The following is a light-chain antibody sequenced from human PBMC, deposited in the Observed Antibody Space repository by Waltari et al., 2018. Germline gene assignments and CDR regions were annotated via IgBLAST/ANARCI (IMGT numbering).Light chain of an antibody. CDR1: SDDIGPYNF. Sequence: QPPLTQPASVSGSVGQSITISCPATSDDIGPYNFVSWYQQYPGKAPKLIISDVTDRPSGISHRFSGSKSGNTASLIISGLQDEDEADYHCSSYTSSGTRVFGTGTTVTVL. CDR3: SSYTSSGTRV. V-gene: IGLV2-14*03. CDR2: DVT. J-gene: IGLJ1*01.